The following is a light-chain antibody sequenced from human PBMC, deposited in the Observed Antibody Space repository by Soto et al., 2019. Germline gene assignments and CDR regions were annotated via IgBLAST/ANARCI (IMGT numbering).Light chain of an antibody. J-gene: IGKJ4*01. CDR1: QSVSSY. CDR2: DAS. Sequence: EIVLTQSPATLSLSPGERATLSCRASQSVSSYLAWYQQKPGQAPTLLIYDASNRATGIPARFSGSGSGTEFTLTISSLAPEDFAVYYCQQRSNWPLTFGGGTKVEIK. V-gene: IGKV3-11*01. CDR3: QQRSNWPLT.